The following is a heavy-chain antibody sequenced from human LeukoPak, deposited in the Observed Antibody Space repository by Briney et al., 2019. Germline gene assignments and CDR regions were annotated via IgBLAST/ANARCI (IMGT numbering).Heavy chain of an antibody. D-gene: IGHD4-17*01. V-gene: IGHV4-34*01. CDR3: ARDYGDYSFDY. J-gene: IGHJ4*02. CDR1: GGSFSGYY. Sequence: SETLSLTCAVYGGSFSGYYWSWIRQPPGKGLEWIGEINHSGSTNYNPSLKSRVTISVDTSKNQFSLKLSSVTAADTAVYYCARDYGDYSFDYWGQGTLVTVSS. CDR2: INHSGST.